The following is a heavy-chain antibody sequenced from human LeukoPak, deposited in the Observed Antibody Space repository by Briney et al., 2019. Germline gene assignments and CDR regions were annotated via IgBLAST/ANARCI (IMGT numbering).Heavy chain of an antibody. CDR1: GGSISSYY. Sequence: SETLSLTCTVSGGSISSYYWSWIRQPPGKGLEWIGYIYYSGSTNYNPSLKSRVTISVDTSKNQFSLKLSSVTAADTAVYYCARGCSSTSCYYYYYYGMDVWGQGTTVTVSS. CDR2: IYYSGST. V-gene: IGHV4-59*08. CDR3: ARGCSSTSCYYYYYYGMDV. D-gene: IGHD2-2*01. J-gene: IGHJ6*02.